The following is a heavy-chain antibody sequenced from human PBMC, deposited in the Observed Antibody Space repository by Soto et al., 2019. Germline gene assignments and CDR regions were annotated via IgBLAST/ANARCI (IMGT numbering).Heavy chain of an antibody. J-gene: IGHJ4*02. CDR2: IYYSGST. Sequence: SETLSLTCTVSDGSVSSGRYYWSWIRQPPGKGLEWIGYIYYSGSTKYNPSLKSRVTISVDTSKNQFSLKLTSMTAADTAVYYCARSRSGSGWFGGRGTLVTVSS. V-gene: IGHV4-61*01. CDR1: DGSVSSGRYY. D-gene: IGHD6-19*01. CDR3: ARSRSGSGWF.